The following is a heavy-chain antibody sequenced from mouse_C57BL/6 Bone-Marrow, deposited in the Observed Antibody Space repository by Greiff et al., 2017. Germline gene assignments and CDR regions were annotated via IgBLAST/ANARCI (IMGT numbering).Heavy chain of an antibody. V-gene: IGHV14-3*01. CDR1: GFNIKNTY. J-gene: IGHJ2*01. CDR3: ARTYYYGSSPFDY. CDR2: IDPANGNT. Sequence: VQLQQSVAELVRPGASVKLSCTASGFNIKNTYMHWVKQRPEQGLEWIGRIDPANGNTKYAPKFQGKAPITADTSANTAYLQLSSLTSEDTAIYYCARTYYYGSSPFDYWGQGTTLTVSS. D-gene: IGHD1-1*01.